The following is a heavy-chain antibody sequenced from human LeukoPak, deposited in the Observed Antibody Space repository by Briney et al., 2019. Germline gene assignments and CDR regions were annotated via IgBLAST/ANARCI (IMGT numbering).Heavy chain of an antibody. CDR1: GFTFSSYG. CDR3: ARGLDDFWSGLIHY. CDR2: IWYDGSNK. V-gene: IGHV3-33*01. D-gene: IGHD3-3*01. J-gene: IGHJ4*02. Sequence: GGSLRLSCAASGFTFSSYGMHWVRQAPGKGLVWVAVIWYDGSNKYYADSVKGRFTISRDNSKNTLYLQMNSLRAEDTAVYYCARGLDDFWSGLIHYRGQGTLVTVSS.